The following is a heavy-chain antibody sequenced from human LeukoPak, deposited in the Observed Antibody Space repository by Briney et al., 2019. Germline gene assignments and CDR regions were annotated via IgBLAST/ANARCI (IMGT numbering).Heavy chain of an antibody. CDR3: ASATLRCSGGSCYEMDV. Sequence: GASVKVSCTASGGTFSSYTISWVRQAPGQGLEWMGGIIPLFGTPDYTQKFQDRPTITADKSTSTAYMELSSLRSEDTAVYYCASATLRCSGGSCYEMDVWGKGTTVTVSS. D-gene: IGHD2-15*01. CDR2: IIPLFGTP. V-gene: IGHV1-69*06. CDR1: GGTFSSYT. J-gene: IGHJ6*04.